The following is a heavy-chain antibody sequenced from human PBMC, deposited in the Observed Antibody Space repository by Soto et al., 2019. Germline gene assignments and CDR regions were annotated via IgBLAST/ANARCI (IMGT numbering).Heavy chain of an antibody. D-gene: IGHD3-3*01. CDR1: GFTFSNAW. V-gene: IGHV3-15*01. Sequence: GGSLRLSCAASGFTFSNAWMSWVRQAQGKGLEWVGRIKSKTDGGTTDYAAPVKGRFTISRDDSKNTLYLQMNSLKTEDTAVYYCTTPYDFWSGTPIDYWGQGTLVTVSS. CDR3: TTPYDFWSGTPIDY. J-gene: IGHJ4*02. CDR2: IKSKTDGGTT.